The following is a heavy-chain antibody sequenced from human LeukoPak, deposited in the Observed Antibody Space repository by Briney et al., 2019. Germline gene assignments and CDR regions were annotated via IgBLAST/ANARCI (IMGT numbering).Heavy chain of an antibody. Sequence: GGSLRLSCVVSGFTYTNYWMHWVRQVPGKGRGWVSRINPDGTITAYADSVKGPFTISRDNATNLLYLQMNGLRADDTAVYYCAKDLSWNTADRWGQGTLVTVSS. CDR1: GFTYTNYW. J-gene: IGHJ5*02. CDR3: AKDLSWNTADR. CDR2: INPDGTIT. D-gene: IGHD1/OR15-1a*01. V-gene: IGHV3-74*01.